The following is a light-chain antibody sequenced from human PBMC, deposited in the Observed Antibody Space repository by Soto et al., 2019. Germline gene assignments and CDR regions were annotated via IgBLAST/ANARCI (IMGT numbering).Light chain of an antibody. J-gene: IGKJ1*01. CDR1: QSVNKY. Sequence: DIPMTQSPSSLSASVGDRVTITCRASQSVNKYLNWYQQKPGKAPRLLIYAASTLHSGVPSRFSGSGAGTDFTLTISRLEVEDFAVYYCQFGTMVWTFGQGTKVEI. V-gene: IGKV1-39*02. CDR3: QFGTMVWT. CDR2: AAS.